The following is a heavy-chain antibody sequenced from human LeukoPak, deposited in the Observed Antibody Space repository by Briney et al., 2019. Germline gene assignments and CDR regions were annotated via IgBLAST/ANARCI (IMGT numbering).Heavy chain of an antibody. D-gene: IGHD6-19*01. CDR3: ARSAGYSSA. J-gene: IGHJ5*02. V-gene: IGHV4-34*01. CDR1: GRSLSGYY. CDR2: INHSGSA. Sequence: SETLSLTCAVYGRSLSGYYWSWIRQPPGKGLEWIGEINHSGSANYNSSLKSRVALSIDTSKNQFSLILSSVTAADTAVYYCARSAGYSSAWGQGPRVTVSS.